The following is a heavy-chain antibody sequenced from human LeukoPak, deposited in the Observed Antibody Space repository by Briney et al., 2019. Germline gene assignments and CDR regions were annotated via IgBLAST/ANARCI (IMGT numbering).Heavy chain of an antibody. CDR1: GFSFSSYA. CDR2: MSGSGGNT. V-gene: IGHV3-23*01. Sequence: GGSLRLSCAASGFSFSSYAMSWVRQAPGKGLEWVTGMSGSGGNTYYADSVKGRFTMSRDNSKNTLYLQMNSLRAEDTAVYYCAKDRDGYSPEYWGQGTLVTVSS. J-gene: IGHJ4*02. CDR3: AKDRDGYSPEY. D-gene: IGHD5-24*01.